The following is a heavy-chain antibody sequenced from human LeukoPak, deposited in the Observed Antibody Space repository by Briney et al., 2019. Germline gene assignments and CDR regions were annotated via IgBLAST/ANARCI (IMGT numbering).Heavy chain of an antibody. V-gene: IGHV3-23*01. Sequence: GGSLRLSCAASGFTFSSYWMSWVRQAPGKGLEWVSVIGGSNGITFYVGSVKGRFTISRDNSKDTLYLQMNSLRAEDTAVYYCARNENSGWGYFDYWGQGTLVTVSS. J-gene: IGHJ4*02. CDR1: GFTFSSYW. CDR3: ARNENSGWGYFDY. D-gene: IGHD5-12*01. CDR2: IGGSNGIT.